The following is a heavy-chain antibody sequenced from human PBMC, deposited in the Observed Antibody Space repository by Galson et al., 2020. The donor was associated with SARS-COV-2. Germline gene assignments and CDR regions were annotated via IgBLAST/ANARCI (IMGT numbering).Heavy chain of an antibody. CDR1: GFTFSSYW. J-gene: IGHJ6*02. CDR3: ARDMAVAGTGNYYYYGMDV. D-gene: IGHD6-19*01. Sequence: GSLRLSCAASGFTFSSYWMSWVRQAPGKGLEWVANIKQDGSEKYYVDSVKGRFTISRDNAKNSLYLQMNSLRAEDTAVYYCARDMAVAGTGNYYYYGMDVWGQGTTVTVSS. V-gene: IGHV3-7*05. CDR2: IKQDGSEK.